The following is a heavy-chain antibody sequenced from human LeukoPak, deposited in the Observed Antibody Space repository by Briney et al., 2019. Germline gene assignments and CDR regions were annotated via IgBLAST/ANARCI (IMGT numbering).Heavy chain of an antibody. CDR3: AISGSYGGWSDP. CDR1: GCSISSGDYY. CDR2: IYYSGST. J-gene: IGHJ5*02. D-gene: IGHD1-26*01. V-gene: IGHV4-30-4*08. Sequence: SETLSLTYTVSGCSISSGDYYWSWIRQPPGKGLEWIGYIYYSGSTYYNPSPKSRFTISVDTSKNQFSLKLSSVTAADTAVYYCAISGSYGGWSDPWGQGTLVTVSS.